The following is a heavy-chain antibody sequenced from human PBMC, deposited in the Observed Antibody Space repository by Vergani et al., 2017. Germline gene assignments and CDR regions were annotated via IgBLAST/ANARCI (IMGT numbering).Heavy chain of an antibody. CDR3: AKDPGYSSSFPNWFDP. V-gene: IGHV3-30*18. D-gene: IGHD6-13*01. J-gene: IGHJ5*02. CDR1: GFTFSSYG. CDR2: ISYDGSNK. Sequence: VQLLESGGGLVQPGGSLRLSCAASGFTFSSYGMHWVRQAPGKGLEWVAVISYDGSNKYYADSVKGRFTISRDNSKNTLYLQMNSLRAEDTAVYYCAKDPGYSSSFPNWFDPWGQGTLVTVSS.